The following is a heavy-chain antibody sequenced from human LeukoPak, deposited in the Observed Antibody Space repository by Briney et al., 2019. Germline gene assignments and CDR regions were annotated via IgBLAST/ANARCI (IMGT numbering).Heavy chain of an antibody. Sequence: SETLSLTCTVSGVSISSYYWSWIRQPPGKGLEWIGYIYYSGSTNYNPSLKSRVTISVDTSKNQFSLKLSSVTAADTAVYYCARLPGYYDRLLFVYWGQGSLLTVSS. J-gene: IGHJ4*02. D-gene: IGHD3-9*01. CDR2: IYYSGST. CDR3: ARLPGYYDRLLFVY. V-gene: IGHV4-59*08. CDR1: GVSISSYY.